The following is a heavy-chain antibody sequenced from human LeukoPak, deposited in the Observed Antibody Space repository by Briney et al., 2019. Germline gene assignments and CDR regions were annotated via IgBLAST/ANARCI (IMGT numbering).Heavy chain of an antibody. CDR2: IIPIFGTA. V-gene: IGHV1-69*05. CDR1: GGTFSSYA. Sequence: ASVTVSCKASGGTFSSYAISWVRQAPGQGLEWMGGIIPIFGTANYAQKFQGRVTITTDESTSTAYMELSSLRSEDTAVYYCAREPMTVGRRGFDYWGQGTLVTVSS. CDR3: AREPMTVGRRGFDY. J-gene: IGHJ4*02. D-gene: IGHD3-22*01.